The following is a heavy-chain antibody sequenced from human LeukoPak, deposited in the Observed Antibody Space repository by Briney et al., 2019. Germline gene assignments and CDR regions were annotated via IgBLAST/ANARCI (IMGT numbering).Heavy chain of an antibody. V-gene: IGHV1-18*01. CDR3: ARSATHRLTWTDRSQWLPLDY. Sequence: GASVKVSCKASGYTFTSYGISWVRQAPGQGLEWWGRISAYNGNTNYAQKFQGRVTMTTDTSMSTAYMELRSLRSDDTAVYYCARSATHRLTWTDRSQWLPLDYWGQGTLVTVSS. CDR1: GYTFTSYG. CDR2: ISAYNGNT. D-gene: IGHD5-18*01. J-gene: IGHJ4*02.